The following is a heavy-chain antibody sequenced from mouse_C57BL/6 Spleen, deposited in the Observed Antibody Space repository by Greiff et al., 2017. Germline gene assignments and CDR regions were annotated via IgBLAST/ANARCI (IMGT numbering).Heavy chain of an antibody. D-gene: IGHD2-3*01. V-gene: IGHV1-61*01. CDR2: IYPSDSET. CDR3: ARDGGTVAY. J-gene: IGHJ2*01. CDR1: GYNFTSYW. Sequence: QVQLQQPGAELVRPGSSVKLSCKASGYNFTSYWMDWVKQRPGQGLEWIGNIYPSDSETHYNQKFKGKATLTGDKSSSTAYMQLSSLTSEDSAVYYCARDGGTVAYWGQGTPLTVSA.